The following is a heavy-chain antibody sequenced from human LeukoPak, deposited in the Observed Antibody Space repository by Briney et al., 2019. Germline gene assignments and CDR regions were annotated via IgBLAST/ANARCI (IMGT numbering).Heavy chain of an antibody. D-gene: IGHD4-17*01. CDR3: ARSLAVTTGFDY. V-gene: IGHV4-30-4*08. CDR2: IYYSGST. J-gene: IGHJ4*02. Sequence: SETLSLTCTVSGGSISSGDYYWRWIRQPPGKGLEWIGYIYYSGSTYYNPSLKSRVTISVDTSKNQVSLKLSSVTAADTAVYYCARSLAVTTGFDYWGQGTLVTVSS. CDR1: GGSISSGDYY.